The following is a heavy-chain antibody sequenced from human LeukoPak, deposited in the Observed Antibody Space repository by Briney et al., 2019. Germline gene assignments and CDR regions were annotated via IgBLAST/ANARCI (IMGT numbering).Heavy chain of an antibody. CDR3: ARDSRGRGIAAAGTPMDYYYYYYTDV. J-gene: IGHJ6*03. Sequence: SVKVSRKASGGTFSSYAISWVRQAPGQGLEWMGGIIPIFGTANYAQKFQGRVTITADESTSTAYMELSSLRSEDTAVYYCARDSRGRGIAAAGTPMDYYYYYYTDVWGKGTTVTVSS. V-gene: IGHV1-69*13. CDR2: IIPIFGTA. D-gene: IGHD6-13*01. CDR1: GGTFSSYA.